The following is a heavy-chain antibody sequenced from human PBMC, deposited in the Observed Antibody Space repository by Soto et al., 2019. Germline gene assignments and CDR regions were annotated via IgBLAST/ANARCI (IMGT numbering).Heavy chain of an antibody. CDR1: GFTFSSYA. CDR3: AKFGGRDNCPTNWFDP. J-gene: IGHJ5*02. V-gene: IGHV3-23*01. Sequence: EVQLLEAGGGLVQPGGSLRLSCAASGFTFSSYAMSWVRQAPGKGLVWVSAISGSGGSTYYADSVKGRFTISRDNSKNTLYLQMNSLRAEDTAVYYCAKFGGRDNCPTNWFDPWGQGTLVTVSS. D-gene: IGHD1-1*01. CDR2: ISGSGGST.